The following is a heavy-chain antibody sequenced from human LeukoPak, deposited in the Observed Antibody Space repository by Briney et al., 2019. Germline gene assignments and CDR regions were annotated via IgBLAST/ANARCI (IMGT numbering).Heavy chain of an antibody. D-gene: IGHD3-22*01. CDR2: IGGGGTST. CDR3: AKARGYFDTTAYRYFDY. CDR1: GFTFSNYG. J-gene: IGHJ4*02. V-gene: IGHV3-23*01. Sequence: GGSLRLSCAASGFTFSNYGMHWVRQAPGKGLEWVSGIGGGGTSTYYADSVKGRFTISKDNSKNTLYLQMNSLRAEDTAVYYCAKARGYFDTTAYRYFDYWGQGTLVTVSS.